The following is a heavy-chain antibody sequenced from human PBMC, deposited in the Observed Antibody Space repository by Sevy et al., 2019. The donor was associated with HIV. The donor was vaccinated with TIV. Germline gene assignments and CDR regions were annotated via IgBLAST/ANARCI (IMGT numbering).Heavy chain of an antibody. D-gene: IGHD3-10*01. CDR1: GFPFSNSW. V-gene: IGHV3-7*01. J-gene: IGHJ4*02. Sequence: GSLRLSCAASGFPFSNSWMTWVRQAPGKGLEWVANIKEDGSEIYYVDSVKGRFTISRDNAKNSLYLQMNSLRAEDTAVYYCLVSFDYWGQGTLVTVSS. CDR2: IKEDGSEI. CDR3: LVSFDY.